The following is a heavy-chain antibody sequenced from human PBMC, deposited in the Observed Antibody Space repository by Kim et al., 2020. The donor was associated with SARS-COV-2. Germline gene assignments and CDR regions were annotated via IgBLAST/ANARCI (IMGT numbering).Heavy chain of an antibody. J-gene: IGHJ6*03. CDR2: AYYSGNT. CDR3: ARHQRYSSGWYGAFYYYYMDV. D-gene: IGHD6-19*01. Sequence: SETLSLTCTVSGGSLSSSSYYWGWIRQPPGKGLEWIGTAYYSGNTYYNPSLKSRVTISVDTSKNQFSLKRGSVTAADTAVYYCARHQRYSSGWYGAFYYYYMDVWGKGTTVTVSS. CDR1: GGSLSSSSYY. V-gene: IGHV4-39*01.